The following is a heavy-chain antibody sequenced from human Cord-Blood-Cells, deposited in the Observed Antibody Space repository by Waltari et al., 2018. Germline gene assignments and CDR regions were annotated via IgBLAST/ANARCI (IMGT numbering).Heavy chain of an antibody. J-gene: IGHJ2*01. V-gene: IGHV1-69*01. CDR3: ARYQFGELLSRYFDL. CDR1: GGTFSSHA. Sequence: QVQLVQSGAEVQKPGSSVKVSCKASGGTFSSHAISWVRQAPGQGLEWMGGIIPIFGTANYAQKFQGRVTITADESTSTAYMELSSLRSEDTAVYYCARYQFGELLSRYFDLWGRGTLVTVSS. D-gene: IGHD3-10*01. CDR2: IIPIFGTA.